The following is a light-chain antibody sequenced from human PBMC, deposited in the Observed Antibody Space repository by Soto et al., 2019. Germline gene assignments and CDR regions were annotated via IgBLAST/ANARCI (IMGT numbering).Light chain of an antibody. CDR2: GAS. CDR3: QQYNNWPPGLT. CDR1: QSVSSN. Sequence: EIVMTQSPATLSVSPGETTRLSCRASQSVSSNLAWYQQKPGQAPRLLIYGASTRATGIPARFSGSGSGTEFTLTISSLQSEDFAVYYCQQYNNWPPGLTFGGGTKVDIK. V-gene: IGKV3-15*01. J-gene: IGKJ4*01.